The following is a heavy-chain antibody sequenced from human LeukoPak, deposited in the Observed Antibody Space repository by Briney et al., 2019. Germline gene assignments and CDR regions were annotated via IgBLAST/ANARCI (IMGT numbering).Heavy chain of an antibody. CDR2: ISAYNGNT. J-gene: IGHJ4*02. CDR3: ARDLTPYYYDSSGYYY. V-gene: IGHV1-18*01. Sequence: GASVKVSFKASGYTFTSYGIGWVRQAPGQGLEWMGWISAYNGNTNYAQKLQGRVTMTTDTSTSTAYMELRSLRSDDTAVYYCARDLTPYYYDSSGYYYWGQGTLVTVSS. D-gene: IGHD3-22*01. CDR1: GYTFTSYG.